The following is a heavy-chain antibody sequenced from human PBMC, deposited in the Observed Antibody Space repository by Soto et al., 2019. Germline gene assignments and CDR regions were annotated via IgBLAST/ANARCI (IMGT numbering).Heavy chain of an antibody. V-gene: IGHV1-46*01. D-gene: IGHD4-17*01. CDR1: GYTFTRYN. CDR3: ARDYGDYVFDY. Sequence: ASVKVSCKASGYTFTRYNMHWVRQAPGHGLEWMGIINPSGGSTNYAQKFQGRVTMTRDTSTSTVYMELSSLRSEDTAVYYCARDYGDYVFDYWGQGTLVTVSS. CDR2: INPSGGST. J-gene: IGHJ4*02.